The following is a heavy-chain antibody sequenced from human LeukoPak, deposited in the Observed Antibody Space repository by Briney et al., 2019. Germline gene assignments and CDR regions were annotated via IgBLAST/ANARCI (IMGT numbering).Heavy chain of an antibody. CDR1: GYTFTSYD. D-gene: IGHD1-26*01. Sequence: GASVKVSCKASGYTFTSYDTNWVRQATGQGLEWMGWMNPNSGNTGYAQKFQGRVTMTRNTSISTAYMELSSLRSEDTAVYYCARGLSVARWGATRSFAYWGQGTLVTVSS. J-gene: IGHJ4*02. CDR3: ARGLSVARWGATRSFAY. CDR2: MNPNSGNT. V-gene: IGHV1-8*01.